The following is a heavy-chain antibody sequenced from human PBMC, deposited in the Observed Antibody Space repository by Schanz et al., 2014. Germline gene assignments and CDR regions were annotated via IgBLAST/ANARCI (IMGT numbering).Heavy chain of an antibody. J-gene: IGHJ4*02. CDR1: GGSISTYY. CDR2: VFYGETT. Sequence: QVQLQESGPGLVKPSETLSLTCSVSGGSISTYYWSWIRQSPGKGLEWIGFVFYGETTIYNPSLKSRVTISGDPSKNHLSLKLTSLTAADTAVYYCAKVAPAATYLDSWGLGTLVTVSS. V-gene: IGHV4-59*12. CDR3: AKVAPAATYLDS. D-gene: IGHD2-2*01.